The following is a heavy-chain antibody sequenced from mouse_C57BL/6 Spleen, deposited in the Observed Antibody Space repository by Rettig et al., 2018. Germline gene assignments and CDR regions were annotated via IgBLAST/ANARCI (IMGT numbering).Heavy chain of an antibody. CDR2: INPTTGGT. J-gene: IGHJ4*01. D-gene: IGHD2-4*01. CDR1: GYTFTDYN. V-gene: IGHV1-18*01. Sequence: EVQLQQSGPELVKPGASVKIPCKASGYTFTDYNMHWVKQTHGKSLEGIGDINPTTGGTIYNQKFKGKATLTVDKSSSTAYMELRSLTSEDTAVDYCAREGLRGGLGYAMDYWGQGTSVTVSS. CDR3: AREGLRGGLGYAMDY.